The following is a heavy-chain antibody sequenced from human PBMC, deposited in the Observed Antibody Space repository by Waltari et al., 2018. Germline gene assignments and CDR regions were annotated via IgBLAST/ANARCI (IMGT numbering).Heavy chain of an antibody. J-gene: IGHJ6*02. V-gene: IGHV4-38-2*01. CDR1: GYSISSGYY. Sequence: QVQLQESGPGLVKPSETLSLTCAVSGYSISSGYYWGLIRQPPGKGLEWIGSIYHSGSTYYNPSLKSRVTISVDTSKNLFSLKLSSVTAADTAVDYCARGGDFWSGFLLADYYGMDVWGQGTTVTVSS. CDR3: ARGGDFWSGFLLADYYGMDV. CDR2: IYHSGST. D-gene: IGHD3-3*01.